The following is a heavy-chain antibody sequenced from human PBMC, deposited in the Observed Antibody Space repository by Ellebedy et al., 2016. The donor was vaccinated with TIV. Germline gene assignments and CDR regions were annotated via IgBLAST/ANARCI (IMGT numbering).Heavy chain of an antibody. CDR3: AQETDSFDF. CDR1: GFNFSSSG. CDR2: MSHDASSN. J-gene: IGHJ3*01. V-gene: IGHV3-30*02. Sequence: GGSLRLSXVASGFNFSSSGMHWVRQAPGKGLEWLSFMSHDASSNFYADSVKGRFSISRDNSKNTLYLQMNSLRPEDTAVYYCAQETDSFDFWGQGTMVAVSS.